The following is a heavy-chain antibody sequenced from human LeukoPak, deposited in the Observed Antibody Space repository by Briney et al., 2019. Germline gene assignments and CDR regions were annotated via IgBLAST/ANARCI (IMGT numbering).Heavy chain of an antibody. D-gene: IGHD2-2*01. J-gene: IGHJ4*02. CDR3: AKYDCSSTSCYFDY. Sequence: TGGSLRLSCAASGFTFSSYAMSWVRQAPGKGLEWVSAISGSGGSTYYADSVKGRFTIPRDNSKNTLYLQMNSLRAEDTAVYYCAKYDCSSTSCYFDYWGQGTLVTVSS. CDR2: ISGSGGST. V-gene: IGHV3-23*01. CDR1: GFTFSSYA.